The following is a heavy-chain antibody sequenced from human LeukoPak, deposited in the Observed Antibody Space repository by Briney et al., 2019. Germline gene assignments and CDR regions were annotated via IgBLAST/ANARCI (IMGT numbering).Heavy chain of an antibody. V-gene: IGHV3-33*01. J-gene: IGHJ4*02. Sequence: GGPLRLSCAASGFTFTDSGMHWVRQAPGEGLEWVAVIFSDGNNKYYADSVKGRFTISRDNSKKTLYLQMNSLRAEDTAVYFCAREAGSDWFLDYWGQGTLVTVSS. CDR2: IFSDGNNK. CDR3: AREAGSDWFLDY. D-gene: IGHD6-19*01. CDR1: GFTFTDSG.